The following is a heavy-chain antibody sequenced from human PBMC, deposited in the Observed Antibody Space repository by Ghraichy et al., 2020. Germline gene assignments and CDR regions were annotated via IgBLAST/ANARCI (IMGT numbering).Heavy chain of an antibody. CDR1: GFSLTSTGMR. Sequence: SGPTLVKPTQTLTLTCTFSGFSLTSTGMRVSWIRQPPGKALEWLARIDWDDDEFYRPSLKTRLTISKDTSKNQVVLTMTNMDPVDNATYYCARIRPNCSSTSCYSFDFDYWGQGTLVTVSS. CDR3: ARIRPNCSSTSCYSFDFDY. D-gene: IGHD2-2*01. J-gene: IGHJ4*02. V-gene: IGHV2-70*04. CDR2: IDWDDDE.